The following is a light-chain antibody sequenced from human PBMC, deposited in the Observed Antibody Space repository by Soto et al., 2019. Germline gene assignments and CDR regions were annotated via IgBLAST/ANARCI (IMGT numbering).Light chain of an antibody. V-gene: IGKV3-15*01. CDR2: VAS. Sequence: EIVVTQSPATLSVSPGERATLSCRASQSVGSNLAWYQQKPGQAPRLLIYVASTRATGIPARFSGSGSGTEFTLTISSLQSEDFAVYYCQHYNNWPPWTFGQGTKVEIK. J-gene: IGKJ1*01. CDR3: QHYNNWPPWT. CDR1: QSVGSN.